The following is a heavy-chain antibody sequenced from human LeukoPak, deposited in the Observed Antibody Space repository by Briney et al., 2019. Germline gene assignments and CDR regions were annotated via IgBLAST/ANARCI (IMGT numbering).Heavy chain of an antibody. V-gene: IGHV1-69*05. Sequence: SVKVSCKASGGTFSSYAISWVRQAPGQGLEWMGGIIPIFGTANYAQKFQGRVTITTDESTSTAYMELSSLRSEDTAVYYCASSPYYYDSSGYYRGFDCWGQGTLVTVSS. CDR1: GGTFSSYA. J-gene: IGHJ4*02. CDR2: IIPIFGTA. D-gene: IGHD3-22*01. CDR3: ASSPYYYDSSGYYRGFDC.